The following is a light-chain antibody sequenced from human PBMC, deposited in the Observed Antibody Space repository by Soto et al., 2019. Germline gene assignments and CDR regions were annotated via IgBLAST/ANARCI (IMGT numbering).Light chain of an antibody. CDR1: SNDVGGYNY. V-gene: IGLV2-11*01. CDR3: CSYAGTYWV. Sequence: QSALTQPRSVSGSPGQSVTISCTGNSNDVGGYNYVSWFQQHPGKVPKLMVYDVSYRPSGVPDRFSGSKSGNTASLTISGIQADDEGDYYCCSYAGTYWVFGGGTKVTVL. CDR2: DVS. J-gene: IGLJ3*02.